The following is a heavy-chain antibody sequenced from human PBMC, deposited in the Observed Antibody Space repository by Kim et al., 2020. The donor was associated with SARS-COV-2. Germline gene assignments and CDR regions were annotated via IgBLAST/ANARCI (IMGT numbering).Heavy chain of an antibody. V-gene: IGHV3-30*01. D-gene: IGHD5-18*01. J-gene: IGHJ4*02. Sequence: YYAYSGRGRFTISRTNSKSTLYLQMNRLGGEDMGVYYCARGGGGYVYFDYWGQGTLVTVSS. CDR3: ARGGGGYVYFDY.